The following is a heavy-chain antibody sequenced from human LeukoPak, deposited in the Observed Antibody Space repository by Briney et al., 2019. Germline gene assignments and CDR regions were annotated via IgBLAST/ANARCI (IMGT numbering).Heavy chain of an antibody. CDR1: GYTFTSYD. D-gene: IGHD6-13*01. CDR3: ARGSPRDSSSFDY. Sequence: ASVNVSCKASGYTFTSYDINWVRQATGQGLEWVGWMNPNSGNTGYAQKFQGRVTMTRNTSISTAYMELSSLRSEDTAVYYCARGSPRDSSSFDYWGQGTLVTVSS. CDR2: MNPNSGNT. V-gene: IGHV1-8*01. J-gene: IGHJ4*02.